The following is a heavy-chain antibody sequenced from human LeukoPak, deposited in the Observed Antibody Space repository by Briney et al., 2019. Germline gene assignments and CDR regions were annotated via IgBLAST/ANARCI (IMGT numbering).Heavy chain of an antibody. CDR3: AATPRIQRKPDYFDY. Sequence: GGSLRLSCAASGFTFSDYYMSWIRQAPGKGLEWVSYISSSGSTIYYADSVKGRFTISRDNAKNSLYLQMNGLRAEDTAVYYCAATPRIQRKPDYFDYWGQGTLVTVSS. CDR1: GFTFSDYY. D-gene: IGHD5-18*01. CDR2: ISSSGSTI. J-gene: IGHJ4*02. V-gene: IGHV3-11*01.